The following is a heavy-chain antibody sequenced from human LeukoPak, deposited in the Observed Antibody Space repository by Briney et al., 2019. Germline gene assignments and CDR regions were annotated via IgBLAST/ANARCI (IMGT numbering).Heavy chain of an antibody. Sequence: GGSLRLSCAASGFTFSSYSMNWVRQAPGKGLEWVSSISSSSSYIYYADSVKDRFTISRDNAKNSLYLQMNSLRAEDTAVYYCARGDYDFWSEFGYWGQGTLVTVSS. CDR3: ARGDYDFWSEFGY. CDR2: ISSSSSYI. J-gene: IGHJ4*02. V-gene: IGHV3-21*01. CDR1: GFTFSSYS. D-gene: IGHD3-3*01.